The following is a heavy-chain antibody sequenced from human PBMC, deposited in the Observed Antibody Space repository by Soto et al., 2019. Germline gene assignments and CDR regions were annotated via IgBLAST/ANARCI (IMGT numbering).Heavy chain of an antibody. CDR1: GGSIRAEYND. V-gene: IGHV4-30-4*01. Sequence: PSETLSLTCTISGGSIRAEYNDWSWVRQSPGKGLEWIGHIYYGGAKYLSEALEGRVTMSLETSKNKFSMQLRSVTAADTATYFCARDRPAGPFYYKGDDGMDVWGQGTTVTVSS. D-gene: IGHD3-10*01. J-gene: IGHJ6*02. CDR2: IYYGGAK. CDR3: ARDRPAGPFYYKGDDGMDV.